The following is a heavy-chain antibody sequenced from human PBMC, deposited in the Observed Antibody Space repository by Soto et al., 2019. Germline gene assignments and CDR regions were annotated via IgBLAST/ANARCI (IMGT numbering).Heavy chain of an antibody. CDR2: IYYSGST. V-gene: IGHV4-31*03. J-gene: IGHJ3*02. D-gene: IGHD3-22*01. CDR3: ARARWGYYDSSGPNI. Sequence: SETPSLSCTVSGGSISSGGYYWRWIRQHPGKGLEWIGYIYYSGSTYYNPSLKSRVTISVDTSKNQFSLKLSSVTAADTAVYYCARARWGYYDSSGPNIWGQGTMVTVSS. CDR1: GGSISSGGYY.